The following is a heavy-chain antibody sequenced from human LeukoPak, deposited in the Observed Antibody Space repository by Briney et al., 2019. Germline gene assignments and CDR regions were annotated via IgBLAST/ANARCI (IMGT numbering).Heavy chain of an antibody. CDR2: ISAYNGDT. CDR1: GYTFTSYG. J-gene: IGHJ4*02. CDR3: ARGFPPRRQYDSSGYYSYYFDY. D-gene: IGHD3-22*01. Sequence: ASVKVSCKASGYTFTSYGISWVRQAPGQGLEWMGWISAYNGDTNYAQKLQGRVTMTTDTYTSTAYMELRSLRSDDTAVYYCARGFPPRRQYDSSGYYSYYFDYWGQGTLVTVSS. V-gene: IGHV1-18*01.